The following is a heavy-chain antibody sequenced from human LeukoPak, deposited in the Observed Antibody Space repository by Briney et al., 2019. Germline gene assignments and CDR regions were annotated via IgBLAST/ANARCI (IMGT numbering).Heavy chain of an antibody. J-gene: IGHJ4*02. CDR2: ITSRSSYR. Sequence: GGSLRLSCVASEFTFSDYTMHWVRQAPGKGLEWVSSITSRSSYRFYADSVKGRFTISRDNAKNSLYLQMNSLRVGDTAVYYCARDRSSGWSYYFDYWGQGSLVTVSS. D-gene: IGHD6-19*01. V-gene: IGHV3-21*06. CDR1: EFTFSDYT. CDR3: ARDRSSGWSYYFDY.